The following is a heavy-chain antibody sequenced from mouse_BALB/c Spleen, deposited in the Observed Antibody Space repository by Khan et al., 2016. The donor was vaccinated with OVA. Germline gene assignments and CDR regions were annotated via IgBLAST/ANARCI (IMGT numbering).Heavy chain of an antibody. CDR1: GYTFTSYT. J-gene: IGHJ3*01. Sequence: QVQLKQSGAELARPGASVKMSCKASGYTFTSYTIHWIKQRPGQGLEWIGYINPSSGYTNYNQKFKDKATLTADKSSTTAYMQLTSRTSDDSAFYYCARDGAYYRNDGWFAYWGQGTLVTVSA. D-gene: IGHD2-14*01. CDR2: INPSSGYT. V-gene: IGHV1-4*01. CDR3: ARDGAYYRNDGWFAY.